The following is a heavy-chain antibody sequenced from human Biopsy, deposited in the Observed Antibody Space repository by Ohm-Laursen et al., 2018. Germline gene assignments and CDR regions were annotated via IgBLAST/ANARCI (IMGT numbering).Heavy chain of an antibody. D-gene: IGHD4-17*01. J-gene: IGHJ4*02. CDR2: INTSGGST. CDR3: AKPADSYGSEFYFDY. CDR1: GFTFSSYA. Sequence: SLRLSCAASGFTFSSYAMTWVRQAPGKGLEWVSVINTSGGSTHYAVSVEGRFTISRDNSKNTLYLRMNSLRAEDTAVYYCAKPADSYGSEFYFDYWGQGTLVTVSS. V-gene: IGHV3-23*01.